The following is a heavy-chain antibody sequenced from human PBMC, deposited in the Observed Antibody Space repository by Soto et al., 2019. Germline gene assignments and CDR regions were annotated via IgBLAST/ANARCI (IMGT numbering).Heavy chain of an antibody. Sequence: QVQLVQSGAEVKKPGASVKVSCKASGYTFTSYAMHWVRQAPGQRLEWMGWVNAGNGNTKYSQKFQGRVTITRDTSASTAYMELSSLRSEDTAVYYCARGLNGYSHYFDYWGREPWSPSPQ. CDR2: VNAGNGNT. CDR3: ARGLNGYSHYFDY. J-gene: IGHJ4*02. CDR1: GYTFTSYA. D-gene: IGHD5-18*01. V-gene: IGHV1-3*01.